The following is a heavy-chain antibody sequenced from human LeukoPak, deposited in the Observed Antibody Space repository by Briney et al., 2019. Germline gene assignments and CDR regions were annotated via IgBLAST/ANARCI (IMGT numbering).Heavy chain of an antibody. J-gene: IGHJ6*03. V-gene: IGHV1-18*01. Sequence: ASVKVSCKASGYTFTTYNINWVRQAPGQGLEWMGWISAYNGNTNYAQKLQGRVTMTTDTSTSTAYMELRSLRSDDTAVYYCARVGVIRYYYYTDVWGKGTTVTISS. CDR1: GYTFTTYN. CDR2: ISAYNGNT. D-gene: IGHD3-22*01. CDR3: ARVGVIRYYYYTDV.